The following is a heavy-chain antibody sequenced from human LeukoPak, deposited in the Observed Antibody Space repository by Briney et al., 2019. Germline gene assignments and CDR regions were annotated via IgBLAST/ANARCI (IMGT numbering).Heavy chain of an antibody. V-gene: IGHV4-59*01. CDR2: IYYSGST. Sequence: ASETLSLTCTVSGGSISSYYWSWIRQPPGKGLEWIGYIYYSGSTNYNPSLKSRVTISVDTSKNQFSLKLSSVTAADTAVYYCARGKPLNRPSTYYDFWSGYYSYYGMDVWGQGTTVTVSS. J-gene: IGHJ6*02. CDR3: ARGKPLNRPSTYYDFWSGYYSYYGMDV. CDR1: GGSISSYY. D-gene: IGHD3-3*01.